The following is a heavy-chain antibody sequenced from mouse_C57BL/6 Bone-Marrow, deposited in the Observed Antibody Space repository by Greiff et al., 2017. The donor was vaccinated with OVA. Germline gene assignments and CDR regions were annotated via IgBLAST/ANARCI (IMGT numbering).Heavy chain of an antibody. D-gene: IGHD2-4*01. CDR1: GYTFTSYW. V-gene: IGHV1-69*01. J-gene: IGHJ4*01. CDR3: ARRDYDGGVAMDY. Sequence: QVQLQQPGAKLVMPGASVKLSCKASGYTFTSYWMHWVKQRPGQGLEWIGEIDPSDSYTNYNQEFKGKSTLTVDKSSSTAYMQLSSLTSEDSAVYYCARRDYDGGVAMDYWGQGTSVTVSS. CDR2: IDPSDSYT.